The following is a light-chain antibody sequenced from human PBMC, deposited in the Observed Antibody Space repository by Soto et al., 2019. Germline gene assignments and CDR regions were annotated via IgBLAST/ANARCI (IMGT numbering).Light chain of an antibody. CDR2: EVS. Sequence: QSVLTQPASVSGSPGQSITISCTGTSSDVGAYNYVSWYQQHPGKAPKLMIYEVSNRPSGLSNRFSGSKSGNTAPLIISGLQAEDEADYYCSSYTSSSTRVFGTGTKVTVL. CDR3: SSYTSSSTRV. J-gene: IGLJ1*01. CDR1: SSDVGAYNY. V-gene: IGLV2-14*01.